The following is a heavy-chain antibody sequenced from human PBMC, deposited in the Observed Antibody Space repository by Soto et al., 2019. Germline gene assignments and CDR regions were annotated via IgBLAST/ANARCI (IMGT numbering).Heavy chain of an antibody. J-gene: IGHJ3*01. CDR2: ISTYNGNT. V-gene: IGHV1-18*01. CDR1: GYTFTSYG. CDR3: AIRSGWTNDAFDF. D-gene: IGHD6-19*01. Sequence: QVQLVQSGTEVKKPGASVKVSCKASGYTFTSYGISWVRQAPGQGLEWMGWISTYNGNTNYLQKLQERVTMTKDRSTSTAYMGLSSLRSDDTVVNYCAIRSGWTNDAFDFRGQGTMVTVSS.